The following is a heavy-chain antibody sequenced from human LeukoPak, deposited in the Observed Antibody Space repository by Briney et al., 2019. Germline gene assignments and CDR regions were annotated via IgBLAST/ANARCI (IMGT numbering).Heavy chain of an antibody. CDR3: VRDLGGRSGH. Sequence: GGSLRLSCAASGFTFSSNWMHWVRQAPGKGLVWVSRINEDGSTTNYADSVKGRSTIFRDNAKNTLYLQMNSLRAEDTAVYYCVRDLGGRSGHWGQRTLVTVSS. V-gene: IGHV3-74*01. J-gene: IGHJ4*02. CDR2: INEDGSTT. D-gene: IGHD1-26*01. CDR1: GFTFSSNW.